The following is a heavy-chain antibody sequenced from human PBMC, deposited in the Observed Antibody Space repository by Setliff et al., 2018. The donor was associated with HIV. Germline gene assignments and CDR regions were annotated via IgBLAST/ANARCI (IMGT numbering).Heavy chain of an antibody. V-gene: IGHV4-28*01. CDR3: ARKPDSRNWFDP. CDR2: IYHSGST. J-gene: IGHJ5*02. Sequence: SETLSLTCTVSGGSISSTSYWWGWIRQPPGKGLEWIGYIYHSGSTYYNPSLKSRVTLSVDTSKNQFSLQLTSVTAVDTAVYYCARKPDSRNWFDPWGQGTLVTVSS. CDR1: GGSISSTSYW.